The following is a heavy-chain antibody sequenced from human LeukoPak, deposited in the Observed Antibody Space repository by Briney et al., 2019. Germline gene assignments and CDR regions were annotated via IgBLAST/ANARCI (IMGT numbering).Heavy chain of an antibody. J-gene: IGHJ3*02. CDR1: GGSISSSSYY. V-gene: IGHV4-39*01. CDR3: ARSKDYYDSSGFGAFDI. CDR2: IYYSGST. Sequence: SETLSLTCTVSGGSISSSSYYWGWFRQPPGKGLEWIGSIYYSGSTYYNPSLKSRVTISVDTSKNQFSLKLSSVTAADTAVYYCARSKDYYDSSGFGAFDIWGQATMVTVSS. D-gene: IGHD3-22*01.